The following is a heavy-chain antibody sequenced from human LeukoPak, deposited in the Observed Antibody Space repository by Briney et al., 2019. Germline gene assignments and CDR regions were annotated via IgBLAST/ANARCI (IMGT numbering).Heavy chain of an antibody. CDR2: ISYDGSNK. V-gene: IGHV3-30*03. Sequence: GRSLRLSCAASGFTFSSYGMHWVRQAPGKGLGWVAVISYDGSNKYYADSVKGRFTISRDNSKNTLYLQMNSLRAEDTAVYYCATEMDTAILDYWGQGTLVTVSS. D-gene: IGHD5-18*01. CDR3: ATEMDTAILDY. J-gene: IGHJ4*02. CDR1: GFTFSSYG.